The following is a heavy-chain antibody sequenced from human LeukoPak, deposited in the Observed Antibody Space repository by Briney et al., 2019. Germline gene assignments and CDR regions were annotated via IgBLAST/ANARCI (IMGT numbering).Heavy chain of an antibody. CDR2: IYYSGST. V-gene: IGHV4-59*01. J-gene: IGHJ5*02. CDR1: GGSISSYY. D-gene: IGHD2-2*01. Sequence: SETLSLTCTVSGGSISSYYWSWIRQPPGKGLEWIGYIYYSGSTNYNPSLKSRVTISVDTSKNQFSLKLGSVTAADTAVYYCARGPARGWFDPWGQGTLVTVSS. CDR3: ARGPARGWFDP.